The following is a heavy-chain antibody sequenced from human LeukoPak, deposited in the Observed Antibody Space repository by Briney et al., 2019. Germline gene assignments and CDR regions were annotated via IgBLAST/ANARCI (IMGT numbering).Heavy chain of an antibody. CDR1: GGSISIGGYY. V-gene: IGHV4-31*03. D-gene: IGHD3-22*01. CDR2: IFYNGNT. J-gene: IGHJ3*02. CDR3: VRNFDSYNAFDI. Sequence: PSETLSLTCTVSGGSISIGGYYWSWIRQHPGKGLEWIGYIFYNGNTYYNPSLKCRLTISGDTSENQFSLKLSSATAADTAVYYCVRNFDSYNAFDIWGQGTMVTVSS.